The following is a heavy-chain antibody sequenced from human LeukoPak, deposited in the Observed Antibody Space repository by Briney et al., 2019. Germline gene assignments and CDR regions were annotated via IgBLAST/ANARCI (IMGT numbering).Heavy chain of an antibody. CDR1: GFTFSRDS. D-gene: IGHD3-3*01. V-gene: IGHV3-48*01. CDR3: ARVLRPNYFDY. CDR2: ISHDSTII. J-gene: IGHJ4*02. Sequence: GGSLRLSCAASGFTFSRDSMNWVRQAPGKGLEWISYISHDSTIIYYADSVRGRFTISRDNSKNTLYLQMNSLRAEDTAVYYCARVLRPNYFDYWGQGTLVTVSS.